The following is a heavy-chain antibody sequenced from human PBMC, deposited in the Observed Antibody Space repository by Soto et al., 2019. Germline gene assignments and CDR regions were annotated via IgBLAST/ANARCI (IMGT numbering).Heavy chain of an antibody. V-gene: IGHV4-30-2*02. CDR2: IYHSGST. D-gene: IGHD5-18*01. CDR1: GGSISSGGYS. CDR3: ARRIHLWPITYYFDY. J-gene: IGHJ4*02. Sequence: SETLSLTCAVSGGSISSGGYSWNWIRQPPGKGLEWIGYIYHSGSTLYNPSLKSRVTISVDTSKNQFSLKLSSVTAADTAVYYCARRIHLWPITYYFDYWGQGTLVTVSS.